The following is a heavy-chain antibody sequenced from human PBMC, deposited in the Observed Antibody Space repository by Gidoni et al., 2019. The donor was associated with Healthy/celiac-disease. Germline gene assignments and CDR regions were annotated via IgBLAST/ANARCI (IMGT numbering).Heavy chain of an antibody. D-gene: IGHD6-19*01. J-gene: IGHJ5*02. V-gene: IGHV3-30-3*01. CDR2: ISYDGSNK. CDR3: ARVIAVAGIGPLGFDP. Sequence: EWVAVISYDGSNKYYADSVKGRFTISRDNSKNTLYLQMNSLRVEDTAVYYCARVIAVAGIGPLGFDPWGQGTLVTVSS.